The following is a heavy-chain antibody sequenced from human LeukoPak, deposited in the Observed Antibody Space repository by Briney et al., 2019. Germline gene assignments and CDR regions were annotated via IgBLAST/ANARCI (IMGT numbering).Heavy chain of an antibody. V-gene: IGHV3-48*03. J-gene: IGHJ4*02. CDR3: ARVHSSGPGGD. D-gene: IGHD3-22*01. Sequence: GGSLRLSCAASGFIFSSYEMNWVRQAPGKGLEWVSYISNSGSTIYYADSVKGRFTISRDNAKNSLYLQMNSLRAEDTAVYYCARVHSSGPGGDWGQGTLVTVSS. CDR1: GFIFSSYE. CDR2: ISNSGSTI.